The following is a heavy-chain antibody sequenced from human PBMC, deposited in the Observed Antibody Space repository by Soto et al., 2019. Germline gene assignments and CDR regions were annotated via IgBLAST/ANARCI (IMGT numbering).Heavy chain of an antibody. D-gene: IGHD2-2*01. CDR2: ISAYNGNT. V-gene: IGHV1-18*01. CDR3: ARYGPPRSRPSYYYYYYGMDV. J-gene: IGHJ6*02. CDR1: GYTFTSYG. Sequence: GASVKVSCKASGYTFTSYGISWVRQAPGQGLEWMGWISAYNGNTNYAQKLQGRVTMTTDTSTSTAYMELRSLRSDDTAVYYCARYGPPRSRPSYYYYYYGMDVWGQGTTVTVSS.